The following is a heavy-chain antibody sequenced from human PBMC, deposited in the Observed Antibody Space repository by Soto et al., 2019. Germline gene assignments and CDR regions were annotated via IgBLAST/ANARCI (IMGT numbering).Heavy chain of an antibody. CDR3: ARQGYSYQIYYYYMDV. CDR1: GGSISSSSYY. D-gene: IGHD2-2*01. CDR2: IYYSGST. V-gene: IGHV4-39*01. J-gene: IGHJ6*03. Sequence: SETLSLTCTVSGGSISSSSYYWGWIRQPPGKGLEWIGSIYYSGSTYYNPSLKSRVTISVDTSKNQFSLKLSSVTAADTAVYYCARQGYSYQIYYYYMDVWGKGTTVTVSS.